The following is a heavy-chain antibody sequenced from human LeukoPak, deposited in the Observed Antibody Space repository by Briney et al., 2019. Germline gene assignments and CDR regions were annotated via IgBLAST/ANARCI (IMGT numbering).Heavy chain of an antibody. J-gene: IGHJ4*02. V-gene: IGHV1-3*01. Sequence: GASVKVSCKASGYTFTSYAMHWVRQAPGQRLEWMGWINAGNGNTKYSQKFQGRVTITRDTSASTAYMELSSLRSEGTAVYYCARDYYDILTGYYSGLGYWGQGTLVTVSS. CDR2: INAGNGNT. CDR3: ARDYYDILTGYYSGLGY. CDR1: GYTFTSYA. D-gene: IGHD3-9*01.